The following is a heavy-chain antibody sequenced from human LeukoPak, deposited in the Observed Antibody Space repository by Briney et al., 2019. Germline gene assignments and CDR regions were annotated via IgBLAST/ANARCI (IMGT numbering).Heavy chain of an antibody. CDR1: GFTFDDYT. Sequence: GGSLRLSCAASGFTFDDYTMHWVRQAPGKGLEWVSLITWDGDSTYYADSVKGRFTISRDNSKNSLYLQMNSLRTEDTALYYCAKVYSSSWNELHYWGQGTLVTVSS. V-gene: IGHV3-43*01. CDR3: AKVYSSSWNELHY. J-gene: IGHJ4*02. CDR2: ITWDGDST. D-gene: IGHD6-13*01.